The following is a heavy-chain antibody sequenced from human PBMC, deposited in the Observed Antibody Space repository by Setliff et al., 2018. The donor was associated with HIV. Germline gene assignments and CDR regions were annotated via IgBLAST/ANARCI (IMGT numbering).Heavy chain of an antibody. J-gene: IGHJ4*02. CDR1: GGSISTYY. D-gene: IGHD5-12*01. V-gene: IGHV4-59*01. CDR2: IYYTGRT. Sequence: PSETLSLTCTVSGGSISTYYWSWIRQAPGRGLEWIGYIYYTGRTNYNPSLKSRVTMSLDSSKNTLYLQMNSPRADDTAVYYCARDSSTKEMATIWVNFDYWGRGTLVTVSS. CDR3: ARDSSTKEMATIWVNFDY.